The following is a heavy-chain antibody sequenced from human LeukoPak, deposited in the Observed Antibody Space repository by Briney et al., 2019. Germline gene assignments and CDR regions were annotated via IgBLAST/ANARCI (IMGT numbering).Heavy chain of an antibody. CDR3: AKSIVATICYFDY. Sequence: PGGSLRLSCAASGFTFSSYAMSWVLQAPGRGLEWVSAISGSGGSTYYADSVKGRFTISRDNSKNTLYLQMNSLRAEDTAVYYCAKSIVATICYFDYWGQGTLVTVSS. CDR1: GFTFSSYA. D-gene: IGHD5-12*01. V-gene: IGHV3-23*01. J-gene: IGHJ4*02. CDR2: ISGSGGST.